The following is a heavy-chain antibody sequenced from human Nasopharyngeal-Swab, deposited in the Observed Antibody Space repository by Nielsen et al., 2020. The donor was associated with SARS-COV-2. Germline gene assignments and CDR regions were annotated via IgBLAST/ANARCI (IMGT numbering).Heavy chain of an antibody. V-gene: IGHV3-30-3*01. CDR2: ISYDGSNK. CDR1: GFTFSRSA. D-gene: IGHD3-22*01. J-gene: IGHJ4*02. Sequence: SCAASGFTFSRSAMHWVRQAPGKGLEWVAVISYDGSNKYFADSVKGRFTISRDNSKNTLYLQMNSLRAEDTAVYYCASPPLDSSGYYYGFHYWGRGTLVTVSS. CDR3: ASPPLDSSGYYYGFHY.